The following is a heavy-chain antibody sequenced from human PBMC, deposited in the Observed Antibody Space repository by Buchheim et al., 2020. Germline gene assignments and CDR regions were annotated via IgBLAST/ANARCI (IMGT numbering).Heavy chain of an antibody. Sequence: QVQLQESGPGLVKPSGTPSLTCAVSGDSVSNGNWWNWVRQPPGKGLEWIGEIDHSGFTKYNPSLKSRVTIELDKPKNQFSLKLTSVTAADTAVYYCARDSGYRSEYWGQGTL. CDR1: GDSVSNGNW. CDR3: ARDSGYRSEY. CDR2: IDHSGFT. D-gene: IGHD5-18*01. V-gene: IGHV4-4*02. J-gene: IGHJ4*02.